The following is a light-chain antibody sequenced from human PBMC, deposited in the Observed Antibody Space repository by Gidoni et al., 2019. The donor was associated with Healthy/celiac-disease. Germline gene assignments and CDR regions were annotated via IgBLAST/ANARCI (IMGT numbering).Light chain of an antibody. Sequence: DIQMTQSPSSLSASVGDRVTITCRASQSISSYLNWYQQKPGKAPKLLIYAASSLQSGVPSRFSGSGSGTDFNLTISRLQPEDFASYYCQQSYSTSWTFGQGTKVEIK. CDR2: AAS. J-gene: IGKJ1*01. V-gene: IGKV1-39*01. CDR1: QSISSY. CDR3: QQSYSTSWT.